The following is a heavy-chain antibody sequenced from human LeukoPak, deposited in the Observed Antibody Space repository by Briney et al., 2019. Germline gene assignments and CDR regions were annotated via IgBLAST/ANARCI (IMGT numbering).Heavy chain of an antibody. CDR2: FDPEDGET. CDR3: ATNGPTGYCSGGSCAAEN. D-gene: IGHD2-15*01. Sequence: GALVKVSCKVSGYTLTELSMHWVRQAPGKGLEWMGGFDPEDGETIYAQKFQGRVTMTEDTSTDTAYMELSSLRSEDTAVYYCATNGPTGYCSGGSCAAENWGQGTLVTVSS. V-gene: IGHV1-24*01. J-gene: IGHJ4*02. CDR1: GYTLTELS.